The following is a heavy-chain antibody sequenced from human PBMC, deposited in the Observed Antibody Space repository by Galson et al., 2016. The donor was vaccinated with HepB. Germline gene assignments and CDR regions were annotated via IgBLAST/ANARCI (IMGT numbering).Heavy chain of an antibody. D-gene: IGHD3-3*01. CDR2: IYSGGDT. Sequence: SLRLSCAASGLSVSKNYMSWVRQAPGKGLEWVSVIYSGGDTYYADSVKGRFTISRDNSKDTVYLQMNSLRAEDTAVYYCARENYDLWSGYYFGGFDYGGQGSLVTVSS. J-gene: IGHJ4*02. V-gene: IGHV3-53*01. CDR3: ARENYDLWSGYYFGGFDY. CDR1: GLSVSKNY.